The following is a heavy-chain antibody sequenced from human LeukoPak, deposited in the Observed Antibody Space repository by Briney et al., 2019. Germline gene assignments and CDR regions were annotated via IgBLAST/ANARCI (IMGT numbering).Heavy chain of an antibody. CDR3: ARDRVGQQLVGRKYYYYYMDV. D-gene: IGHD6-13*01. V-gene: IGHV4-39*07. Sequence: SETLSLTCTVSSGSISTSNYYWGWVRQPPGKALEWIGNIFYSGSTYYSPSLKSRVTISLDTSKNQFSLKLRSVTAADTAVYYCARDRVGQQLVGRKYYYYYMDVWGKGNTVTISS. CDR1: SGSISTSNYY. J-gene: IGHJ6*03. CDR2: IFYSGST.